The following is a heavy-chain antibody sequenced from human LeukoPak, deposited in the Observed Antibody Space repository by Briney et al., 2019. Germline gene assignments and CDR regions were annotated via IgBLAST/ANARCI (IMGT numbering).Heavy chain of an antibody. CDR1: GYTFTSYC. CDR3: ACGGDTVVFVGARGYDAFEY. J-gene: IGHJ3*01. CDR2: INAYNGNT. D-gene: IGHD2-2*01. Sequence: ASVKVSCKASGYTFTSYCMSWVRQAPGQGLEWMGWINAYNGNTNYAQKLQGRVTMTTDTSISTAYMELRRLRSDDTAVYYCACGGDTVVFVGARGYDAFEYWGQGTMVTVSS. V-gene: IGHV1-18*04.